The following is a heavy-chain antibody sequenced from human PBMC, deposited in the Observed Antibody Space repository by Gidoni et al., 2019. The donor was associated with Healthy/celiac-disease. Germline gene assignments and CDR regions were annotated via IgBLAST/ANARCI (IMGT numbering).Heavy chain of an antibody. D-gene: IGHD3-10*01. J-gene: IGHJ4*02. CDR1: GGSISSYY. Sequence: QVQLQESGPGLVKPSQTLSLTCTASGGSISSYYWSWLRQPPGKGLEWIGYIYSSGSTNYTPSLKSRVTISVDTSKNQFSLKLSSVTAADTAVYYCAREVRGGKYFDYWGQGTLVTVSS. V-gene: IGHV4-59*01. CDR3: AREVRGGKYFDY. CDR2: IYSSGST.